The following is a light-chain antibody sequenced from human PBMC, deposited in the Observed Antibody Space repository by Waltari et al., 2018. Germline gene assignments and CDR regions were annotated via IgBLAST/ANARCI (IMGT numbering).Light chain of an antibody. J-gene: IGKJ4*01. CDR3: QQYDISPLT. V-gene: IGKV3-20*01. Sequence: EIVLTHSPGTLSLSPGERATLTCRASQTVRTTYLAWYQQKPGQAPTLLLYGASSRATGIPDRFSGSGSGTDFSLTISSLEPEDFAVYYCQQYDISPLTFGGGTKVEIK. CDR2: GAS. CDR1: QTVRTTY.